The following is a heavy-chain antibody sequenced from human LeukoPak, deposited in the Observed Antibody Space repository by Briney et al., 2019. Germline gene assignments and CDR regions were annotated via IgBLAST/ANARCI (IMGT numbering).Heavy chain of an antibody. D-gene: IGHD4-17*01. CDR2: IYHSGST. Sequence: SETLSLTCAVSGCSISSGYYWGWIRQPPGKGLEWIGSIYHSGSTYYNPSLKSRVTISVDTSKNQFSLKLSSVTAADTAVYYCARSGGDYVSYYYYYGMDVWGKGTTVTVSS. CDR1: GCSISSGYY. J-gene: IGHJ6*04. V-gene: IGHV4-38-2*01. CDR3: ARSGGDYVSYYYYYGMDV.